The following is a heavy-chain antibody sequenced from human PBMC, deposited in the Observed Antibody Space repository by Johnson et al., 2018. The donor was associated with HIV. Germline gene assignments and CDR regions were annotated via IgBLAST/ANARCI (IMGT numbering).Heavy chain of an antibody. CDR2: MYRGGST. Sequence: VQLVESGGGLIQPGGSLRLSCAASGLNVSSTYMSWVRQAPGKGLEWVSVMYRGGSTYYPDSVKGRFTISRDNSKNTLYIQMNSLRAEDTAVYYCALVLGALPGAFDIRGQGTMVTVSS. D-gene: IGHD3-16*01. CDR1: GLNVSSTY. J-gene: IGHJ3*02. V-gene: IGHV3-53*01. CDR3: ALVLGALPGAFDI.